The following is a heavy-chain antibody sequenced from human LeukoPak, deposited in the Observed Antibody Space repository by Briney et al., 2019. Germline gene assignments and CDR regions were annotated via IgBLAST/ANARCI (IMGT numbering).Heavy chain of an antibody. J-gene: IGHJ4*02. CDR1: GGTLSSYA. CDR2: IIPIFGTA. CDR3: AMTYYYGSGSSFDY. D-gene: IGHD3-10*01. Sequence: GASVKVSCKASGGTLSSYAISWVRQAPGQGLEWMGGIIPIFGTANYAQKFQGRVTITADESTSTAYMELSSLRSEDTAVYYCAMTYYYGSGSSFDYWGQGTLVTVSS. V-gene: IGHV1-69*13.